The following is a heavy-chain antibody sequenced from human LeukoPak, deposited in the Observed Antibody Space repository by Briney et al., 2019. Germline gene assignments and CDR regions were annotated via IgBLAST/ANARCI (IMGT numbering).Heavy chain of an antibody. CDR1: GFTFSSYW. Sequence: GGSLRLSCAASGFTFSSYWMSWVRQAPGKGLGWVANIKQDGSEKYNVDSVKGRFTISRDNAKNSLYLQMNSLRAEDTAVYYCARDLTRPYDYVWGSYRHDDAFDIWGQGTMVTVSS. D-gene: IGHD3-16*02. CDR3: ARDLTRPYDYVWGSYRHDDAFDI. CDR2: IKQDGSEK. J-gene: IGHJ3*02. V-gene: IGHV3-7*01.